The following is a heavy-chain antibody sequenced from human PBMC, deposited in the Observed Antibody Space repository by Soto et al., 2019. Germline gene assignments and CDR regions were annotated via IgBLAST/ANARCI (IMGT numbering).Heavy chain of an antibody. D-gene: IGHD4-17*01. CDR2: ISGSGGST. J-gene: IGHJ4*02. Sequence: GGSLRLSCAASGFTFSSYAMSWVRQAPGKGLEWVSAISGSGGSTYYADSVKGRFTISRDNSKNTLYLQMNSLRAEDTAVYYCAKHRGRMYGDYASFDYWGQGTLVTVSS. V-gene: IGHV3-23*01. CDR3: AKHRGRMYGDYASFDY. CDR1: GFTFSSYA.